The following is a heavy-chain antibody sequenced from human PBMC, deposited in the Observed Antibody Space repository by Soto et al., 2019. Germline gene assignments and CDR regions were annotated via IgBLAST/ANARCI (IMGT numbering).Heavy chain of an antibody. CDR2: IYYSGST. Sequence: QVQLQESGPGLVKPSQTLSLTCTVSGGSISSGGYYWSWIRQHPGKGLEWIGYIYYSGSTYYNPSLKSRVTISVDTSKNQFSLKLSSVTAADTAVHYCARDPGVIGSSYYYGMDVWGQGTTVTVSS. J-gene: IGHJ6*02. CDR3: ARDPGVIGSSYYYGMDV. D-gene: IGHD3-22*01. V-gene: IGHV4-31*03. CDR1: GGSISSGGYY.